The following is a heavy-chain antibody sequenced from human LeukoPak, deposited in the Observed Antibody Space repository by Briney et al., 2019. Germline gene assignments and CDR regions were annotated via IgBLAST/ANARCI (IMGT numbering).Heavy chain of an antibody. V-gene: IGHV4-59*08. CDR3: ARHGGYGDPLDY. CDR2: IYLSGST. D-gene: IGHD4-17*01. J-gene: IGHJ4*02. Sequence: PSETLSLTCTVSGGSISSYYSSWIRHPPRKGLEWIGYIYLSGSTHYNPSLKSRVTISVDTSKNQFSLKLSSVTAADTAVYYCARHGGYGDPLDYWGQGTLVTVSS. CDR1: GGSISSYY.